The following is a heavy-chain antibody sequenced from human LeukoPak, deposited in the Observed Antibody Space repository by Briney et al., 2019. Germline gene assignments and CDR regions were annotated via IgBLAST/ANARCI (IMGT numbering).Heavy chain of an antibody. V-gene: IGHV3-20*04. J-gene: IGHJ4*02. D-gene: IGHD3-10*01. CDR2: INWNWGST. CDR1: VFTFDDYG. Sequence: GGSLRLSCAASVFTFDDYGMSWVRQAPGKGLEGGSGINWNWGSTGYADSVKGRFTISRDNAKNSLYLQMNSLRAEDTALYYCARASRPHYYGSGSYAVGYYFDYWGQGTLVTVSS. CDR3: ARASRPHYYGSGSYAVGYYFDY.